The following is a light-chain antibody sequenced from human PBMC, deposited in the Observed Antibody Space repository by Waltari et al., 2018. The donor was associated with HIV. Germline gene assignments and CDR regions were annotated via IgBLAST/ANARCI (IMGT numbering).Light chain of an antibody. Sequence: QSVLTQPPSASGTPGQRVTISCSGSSSNIGSNTVNWYQQLPGTAPKLLIYSNNPRPSGVPDRFSGSKSGTSASLAISGLQSEDEADYYCAAWDDSLNGPWVFGGGTKLTVL. V-gene: IGLV1-44*01. CDR2: SNN. CDR3: AAWDDSLNGPWV. J-gene: IGLJ3*02. CDR1: SSNIGSNT.